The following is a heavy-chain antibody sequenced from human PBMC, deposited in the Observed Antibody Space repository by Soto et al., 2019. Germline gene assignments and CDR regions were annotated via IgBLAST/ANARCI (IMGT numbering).Heavy chain of an antibody. D-gene: IGHD5-12*01. CDR2: IIPVFNTT. J-gene: IGHJ4*02. Sequence: QVQLVQSGAVVKKPGSSVKVSCRASGGTFIFYGISWVRQAPGQGLEWIGGIIPVFNTTHYAQNFKGTVTITTDESKSTAYLELSGLTSEDTAIYYSARRQTSDIAYVPFWGQANAVSVSS. V-gene: IGHV1-69*01. CDR3: ARRQTSDIAYVPF. CDR1: GGTFIFYG.